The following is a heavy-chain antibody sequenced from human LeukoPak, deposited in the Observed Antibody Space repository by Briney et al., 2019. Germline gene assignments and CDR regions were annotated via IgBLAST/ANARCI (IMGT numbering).Heavy chain of an antibody. CDR1: GGSFSGYY. V-gene: IGHV4-34*01. CDR3: ARGVDTAMAYFDY. Sequence: ASETLSLTCAVYGGSFSGYYWSWIRQPPGKGLEWIGEINHSGSTNYNPSLKSRVTISVDASKNQFSPKLSSVTAADTAVYYCARGVDTAMAYFDYWGQGTLVTVSS. CDR2: INHSGST. D-gene: IGHD5-18*01. J-gene: IGHJ4*02.